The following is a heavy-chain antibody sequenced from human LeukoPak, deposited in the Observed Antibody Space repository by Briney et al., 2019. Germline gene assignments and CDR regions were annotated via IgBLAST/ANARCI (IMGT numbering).Heavy chain of an antibody. J-gene: IGHJ4*02. Sequence: PGGSLRLSCAASGFTFSGSAMHWVRQAPGKGLEWVSGISWNSGSIGYADSVKGRFTISRDNAKNSLYLQMNSLRAEDTALYYCAKDSSPYYYDSSGPDYWGQGTLVTVSS. V-gene: IGHV3-9*01. CDR2: ISWNSGSI. CDR3: AKDSSPYYYDSSGPDY. D-gene: IGHD3-22*01. CDR1: GFTFSGSA.